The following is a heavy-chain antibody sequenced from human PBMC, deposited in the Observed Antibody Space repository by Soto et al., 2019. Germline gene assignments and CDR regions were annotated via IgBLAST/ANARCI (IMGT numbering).Heavy chain of an antibody. CDR1: GFTFSTSS. CDR3: ATVHGTSRSFDS. Sequence: EVQLLESGGGLVQPGGSLRLSCAASGFTFSTSSMTWVRQAPGKGLEWVSTTGLNGRTTYYADSVKGRFTVSRDNSKNTLDLQMSSMIAEDTAVDYCATVHGTSRSFDSWGQGTLVTVSS. CDR2: TGLNGRTT. V-gene: IGHV3-23*01. J-gene: IGHJ4*02.